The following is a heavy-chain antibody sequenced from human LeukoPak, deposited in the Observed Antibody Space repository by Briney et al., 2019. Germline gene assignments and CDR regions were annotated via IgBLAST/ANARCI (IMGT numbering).Heavy chain of an antibody. CDR3: AKGGSTASRLFDY. D-gene: IGHD6-6*01. V-gene: IGHV3-43*02. CDR2: ISGDGSTT. Sequence: PGGPLRLSCAVSGFTFDDYAMHWVRQAPEKGLEWVSLISGDGSTTYYADSVKGRFTISRDSSKNSLYLQMNNLRTEDTALYYCAKGGSTASRLFDYWGQGILVTVSS. J-gene: IGHJ4*02. CDR1: GFTFDDYA.